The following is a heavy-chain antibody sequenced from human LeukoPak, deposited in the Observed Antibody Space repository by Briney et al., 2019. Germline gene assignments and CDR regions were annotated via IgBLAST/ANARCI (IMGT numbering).Heavy chain of an antibody. CDR1: GGSITNRTFY. J-gene: IGHJ5*02. D-gene: IGHD2-8*01. CDR2: IYHSGET. Sequence: SETLSLTCTVSGGSITNRTFYWGWIRQPPGKGLEWIASIYHSGETFYNPSLESRVAISVDTSNNEVFLDLYSVTAADTAMYYCAETNTQDWFDPWGRGTLVTVSS. CDR3: AETNTQDWFDP. V-gene: IGHV4-39*07.